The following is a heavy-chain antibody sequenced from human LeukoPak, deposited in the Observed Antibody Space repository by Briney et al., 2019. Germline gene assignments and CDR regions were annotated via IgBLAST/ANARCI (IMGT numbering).Heavy chain of an antibody. Sequence: PSETLPLTCTVSGGSISSSSYYWGWIRQPPGKGLEWIGSIYYSGSTYYNPSLKSRVTISVDTSKNQFSLKLSSVTAADTAVYYCARDRQGVWGQGTLVTVSS. V-gene: IGHV4-39*07. CDR3: ARDRQGV. CDR1: GGSISSSSYY. CDR2: IYYSGST. J-gene: IGHJ4*02.